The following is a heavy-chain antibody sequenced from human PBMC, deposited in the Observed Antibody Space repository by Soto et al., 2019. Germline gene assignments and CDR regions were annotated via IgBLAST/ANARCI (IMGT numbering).Heavy chain of an antibody. D-gene: IGHD4-17*01. CDR3: ALATQYGDETEEFLL. V-gene: IGHV4-39*01. Sequence: SETLSLTCTVSGGSISSSSYYWGWIRQPPGKGLEWIGSIYYSGSTYYNPSLKSRVTISVDTSKNQFSLKLSSVTAADTAVYYCALATQYGDETEEFLLWGQGTLVTVSS. CDR2: IYYSGST. J-gene: IGHJ4*02. CDR1: GGSISSSSYY.